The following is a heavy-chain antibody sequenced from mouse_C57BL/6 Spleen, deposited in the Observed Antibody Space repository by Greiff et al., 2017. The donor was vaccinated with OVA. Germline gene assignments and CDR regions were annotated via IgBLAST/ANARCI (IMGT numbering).Heavy chain of an antibody. Sequence: VQLQQPGAELVRPGASVKLSCKASGYTFTSYWMHWVKQRPRQGLEWIGNIEPSDSETHYNQKFKDKATLTVDKSSSTAYMQLSSLTSEDSAVCSCARCPGGRYFDVWGTGTTVTVSS. CDR3: ARCPGGRYFDV. D-gene: IGHD3-3*01. CDR2: IEPSDSET. J-gene: IGHJ1*03. V-gene: IGHV1-52*01. CDR1: GYTFTSYW.